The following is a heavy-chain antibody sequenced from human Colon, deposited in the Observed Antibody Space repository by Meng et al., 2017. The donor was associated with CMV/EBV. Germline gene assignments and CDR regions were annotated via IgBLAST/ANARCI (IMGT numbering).Heavy chain of an antibody. D-gene: IGHD2-2*01. V-gene: IGHV3-30*02. CDR2: IRDDGSNK. CDR3: AKQVGYCSSTSCLIDY. Sequence: GESLKISCAASGFTFSSYGLDWVRQAPGKGLEWVAFIRDDGSNKYYADSVKGRFTISRDKSKNTPYLQMNMLRAEDTAVYYGAKQVGYCSSTSCLIDYWGQGTVVTVSS. J-gene: IGHJ4*02. CDR1: GFTFSSYG.